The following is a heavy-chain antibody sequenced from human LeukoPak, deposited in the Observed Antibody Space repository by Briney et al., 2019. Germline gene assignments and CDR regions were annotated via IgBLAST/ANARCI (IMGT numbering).Heavy chain of an antibody. Sequence: SETLSLTCTVSGYSISSDYYWGWIRQPPGKGLEWIGSVYHSGNTYYNPSLKSRVTISVDTSKNQFSLRLSSVTAADTAVYSCARGIVGATKHFDYWAREPWSPSPQ. CDR3: ARGIVGATKHFDY. D-gene: IGHD1-26*01. J-gene: IGHJ4*02. CDR2: VYHSGNT. CDR1: GYSISSDYY. V-gene: IGHV4-38-2*02.